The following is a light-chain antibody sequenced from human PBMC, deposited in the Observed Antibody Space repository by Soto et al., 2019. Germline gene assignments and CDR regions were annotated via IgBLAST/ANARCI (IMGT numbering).Light chain of an antibody. CDR2: EVN. CDR3: CSYAGSNVVV. J-gene: IGLJ1*01. V-gene: IGLV2-8*01. CDR1: SSDVGGYNY. Sequence: SVLTQPPSASGSPGQSVAISCTGTSSDVGGYNYVSWYQQHPGKAPKLMIYEVNKRPSGVPDRFSGSKSGNTASLTISGLQAEDEGDYHCCSYAGSNVVVFGTGTKVTVL.